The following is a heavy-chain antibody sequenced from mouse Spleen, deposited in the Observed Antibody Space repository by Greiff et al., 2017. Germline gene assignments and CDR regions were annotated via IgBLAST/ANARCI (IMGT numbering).Heavy chain of an antibody. V-gene: IGHV5-9-1*01. CDR1: GFTFSSYA. J-gene: IGHJ4*01. Sequence: EVKLVESGGGLVKPGGSLKLSCAASGFTFSSYAMSWVRQTPEKRLEWVATISSGGSYTYYPDSVKGRFTISRYNAKNTLYLQRSSLRSEDTAMYYCARKRLLDAMDYWGQGTSVTVSS. D-gene: IGHD2-3*01. CDR2: ISSGGSYT. CDR3: ARKRLLDAMDY.